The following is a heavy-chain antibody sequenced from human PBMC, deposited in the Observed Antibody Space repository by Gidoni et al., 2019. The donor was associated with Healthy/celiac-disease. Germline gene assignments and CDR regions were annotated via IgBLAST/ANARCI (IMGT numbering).Heavy chain of an antibody. Sequence: QVQLVESGGGVVQPGRSLRLSCAASGFPFSSYGMHWVRQAPGKGLEWVAVIWYDGSNKYYADSVKGRFTISRDNSKNTLYLQMNSLRAEDTAVYYCARDLDSTLDYWGQGTLVTVSS. D-gene: IGHD2-2*01. CDR3: ARDLDSTLDY. CDR2: IWYDGSNK. J-gene: IGHJ4*02. CDR1: GFPFSSYG. V-gene: IGHV3-33*01.